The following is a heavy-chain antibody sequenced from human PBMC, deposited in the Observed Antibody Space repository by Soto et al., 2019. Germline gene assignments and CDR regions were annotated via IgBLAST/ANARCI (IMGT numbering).Heavy chain of an antibody. CDR1: GGSISSGGYY. CDR3: AKMTTVRNYGMDV. CDR2: IYYSGST. V-gene: IGHV4-31*03. D-gene: IGHD4-17*01. J-gene: IGHJ6*02. Sequence: SETLSLTCTVSGGSISSGGYYWSWIRQHPGKGLEWIGYIYYSGSTYYNPSLKSRVTISVDTSKNQFSLKLSSVTAADTAVYYCAKMTTVRNYGMDVWGQGTTVTVS.